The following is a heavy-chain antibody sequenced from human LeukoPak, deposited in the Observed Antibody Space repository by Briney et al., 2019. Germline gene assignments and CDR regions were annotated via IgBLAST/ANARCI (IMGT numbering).Heavy chain of an antibody. CDR3: TGNYYGSGSYADFDY. V-gene: IGHV3-73*01. CDR2: IRSKANSYAI. D-gene: IGHD3-10*01. J-gene: IGHJ4*02. Sequence: GGSLKLSCAASGFTFSGSAMHWVRQASGKGLEWVGRIRSKANSYAIAYAASVKGRFTISRDDSKNTAYLQMDSLKTEDTAVYYCTGNYYGSGSYADFDYWGQGTLVTVSS. CDR1: GFTFSGSA.